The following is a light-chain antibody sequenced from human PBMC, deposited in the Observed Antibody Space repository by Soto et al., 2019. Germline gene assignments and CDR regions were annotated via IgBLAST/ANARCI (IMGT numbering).Light chain of an antibody. CDR1: ALPKHY. CDR2: KDS. Sequence: SYELTQPPSVSVSPGQTARITCSGDALPKHYAYWYQQKPGQAPVLMIYKDSERPSGIPERFSGSSSGTTVTLTISGVQAEDEADYYCQSADSSGTYVFGTGTKLTVL. CDR3: QSADSSGTYV. V-gene: IGLV3-25*03. J-gene: IGLJ1*01.